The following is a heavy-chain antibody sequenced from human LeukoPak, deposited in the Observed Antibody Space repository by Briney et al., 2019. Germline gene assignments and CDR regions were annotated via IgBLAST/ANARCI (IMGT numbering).Heavy chain of an antibody. CDR2: IHHSGIT. Sequence: SETLSLTCTVSVYSISSGYYWGRIRQPPGKGLEWIGSIHHSGITYYNPSLKSRVTISVDTSKNQFSLRVDSVTAADTAVYYCARDLYDDNRCFDFWGQGILVTVSS. V-gene: IGHV4-38-2*02. J-gene: IGHJ4*02. CDR1: VYSISSGYY. CDR3: ARDLYDDNRCFDF. D-gene: IGHD1-14*01.